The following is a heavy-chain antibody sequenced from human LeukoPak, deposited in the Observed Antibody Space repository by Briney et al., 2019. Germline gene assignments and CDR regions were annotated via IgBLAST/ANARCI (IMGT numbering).Heavy chain of an antibody. V-gene: IGHV3-21*01. CDR3: ARDLRMAARSFDY. CDR2: ISSSSSYI. D-gene: IGHD5-24*01. CDR1: GFTFSSYS. Sequence: GGSLRLSRAASGFTFSSYSMNWVRQAPGKGLEWVSSISSSSSYIYYADSVKGRFTISRDNAKSSLCLQMNSLRAEDTAVYYCARDLRMAARSFDYWGQGTLVTVSS. J-gene: IGHJ4*02.